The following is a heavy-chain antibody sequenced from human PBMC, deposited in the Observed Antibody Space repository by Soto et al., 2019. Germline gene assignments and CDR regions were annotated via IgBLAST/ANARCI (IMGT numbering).Heavy chain of an antibody. V-gene: IGHV4-59*01. D-gene: IGHD2-15*01. CDR2: LYYSGNT. CDR1: GGSISPFY. J-gene: IGHJ4*02. CDR3: ARVGGVAARTFDY. Sequence: SETLSLTCTVSGGSISPFYWSWVRQPPGKGMEWIGYLYYSGNTNYNPSLKSRVTISVDASKNQVSLRLTSVTAADTAVYYCARVGGVAARTFDYWGQGTVVTVSS.